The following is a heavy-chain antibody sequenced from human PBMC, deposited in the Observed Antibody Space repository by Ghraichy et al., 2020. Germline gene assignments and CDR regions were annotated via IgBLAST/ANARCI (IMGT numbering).Heavy chain of an antibody. V-gene: IGHV1-18*01. Sequence: ASVKVSCKASGYTFTSYGISGVRQAPGQGLEWMGWISAYNGNTNYAQKLQGRVTMTTDTSTSTAYMELRSLRSDDTAVYYCARNYYDSSGYYHFDYWGQGTLVTVSS. J-gene: IGHJ4*02. CDR3: ARNYYDSSGYYHFDY. CDR1: GYTFTSYG. D-gene: IGHD3-22*01. CDR2: ISAYNGNT.